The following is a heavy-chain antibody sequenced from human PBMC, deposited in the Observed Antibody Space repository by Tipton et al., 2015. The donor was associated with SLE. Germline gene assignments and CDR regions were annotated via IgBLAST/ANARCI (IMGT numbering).Heavy chain of an antibody. Sequence: GSLRLSCAASGFTFSSYAMSWVRQAPGKGLEWVSGISGSGDSTYYADSVKGRFTISRDNSKNTLYLQMNSLRAEDTAVYYCARNMYYDFWSGPARYYGMDVWGQGTTVTVSS. D-gene: IGHD3-3*01. CDR2: ISGSGDST. CDR3: ARNMYYDFWSGPARYYGMDV. CDR1: GFTFSSYA. V-gene: IGHV3-23*01. J-gene: IGHJ6*02.